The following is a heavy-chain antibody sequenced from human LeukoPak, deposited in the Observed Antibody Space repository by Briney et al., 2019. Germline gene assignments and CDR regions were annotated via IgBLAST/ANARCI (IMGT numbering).Heavy chain of an antibody. J-gene: IGHJ4*02. CDR3: AKVFGSYYGSDY. Sequence: GGSLRLSCAASGFTFSSYGTHWVRQAPGKGLEWVAFIRYDGSNEYYADSVKGRFTISRDNSTNTLYLQMNSLRAEDTAVYYCAKVFGSYYGSDYWGQGTLVTVSS. CDR1: GFTFSSYG. CDR2: IRYDGSNE. D-gene: IGHD1-26*01. V-gene: IGHV3-30*02.